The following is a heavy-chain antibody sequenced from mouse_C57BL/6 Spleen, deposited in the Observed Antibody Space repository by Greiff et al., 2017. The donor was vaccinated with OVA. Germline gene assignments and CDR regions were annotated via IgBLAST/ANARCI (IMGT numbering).Heavy chain of an antibody. CDR3: ARGLLDY. Sequence: VQLQQSGPELVKPGASVKISCKASGYAFSSSWMNWVKQRPGTGLEWIGRIYPGDGDTNYNGKFKGKATLTADKSSSTAYMQLSSLTSEDSAVYFCARGLLDYWGQGTTLTVSS. CDR2: IYPGDGDT. CDR1: GYAFSSSW. D-gene: IGHD2-13*01. V-gene: IGHV1-82*01. J-gene: IGHJ2*01.